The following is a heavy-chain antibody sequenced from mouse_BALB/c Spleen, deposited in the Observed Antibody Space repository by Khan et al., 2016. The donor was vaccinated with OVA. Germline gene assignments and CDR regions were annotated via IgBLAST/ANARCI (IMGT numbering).Heavy chain of an antibody. CDR1: GYTFTKYW. J-gene: IGHJ3*01. CDR2: INPSTGYT. V-gene: IGHV1-7*01. CDR3: VNHGSNSNWFTY. Sequence: QVQLQQSGAELAKPGASVKMSCKASGYTFTKYWMHWVKQRPGQGLEWIGYINPSTGYTEYNQKFKDKATLTADKSSSTAYMQLSSLTSEDSAVYYGVNHGSNSNWFTYWGQGTLVTVSA. D-gene: IGHD1-1*01.